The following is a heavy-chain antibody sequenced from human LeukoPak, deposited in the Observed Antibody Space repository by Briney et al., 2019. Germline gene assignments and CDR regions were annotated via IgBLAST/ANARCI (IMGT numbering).Heavy chain of an antibody. Sequence: GGSLRLSCAASGFTFSSYAMSWVRQAPGKGLEWVAVISYDGSNKYYADSVKGRFTISRDNSKNTLYLQMNSLRAEDTAVYYCAIAGYYGSGSLGTTVDYWGQGTLVTVSS. CDR1: GFTFSSYA. J-gene: IGHJ4*02. D-gene: IGHD3-10*01. V-gene: IGHV3-30*04. CDR3: AIAGYYGSGSLGTTVDY. CDR2: ISYDGSNK.